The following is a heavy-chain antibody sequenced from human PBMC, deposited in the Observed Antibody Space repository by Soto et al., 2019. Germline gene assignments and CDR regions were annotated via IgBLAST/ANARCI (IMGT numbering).Heavy chain of an antibody. V-gene: IGHV3-49*03. Sequence: GGSLRLSCTASGFTFGDYAMSWFRQAPGKGLEWVGFIRSKAYGGTTEYAASVKGRFTISRDDSKSIAYLQMNSLKTEDTAVYYCTRDHMVRGVIGYYYGMDVWGQGTTVTVSS. CDR2: IRSKAYGGTT. CDR1: GFTFGDYA. J-gene: IGHJ6*02. CDR3: TRDHMVRGVIGYYYGMDV. D-gene: IGHD3-10*01.